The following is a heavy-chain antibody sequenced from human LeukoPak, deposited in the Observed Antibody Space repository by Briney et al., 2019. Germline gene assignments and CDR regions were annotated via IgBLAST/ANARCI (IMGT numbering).Heavy chain of an antibody. V-gene: IGHV3-23*01. D-gene: IGHD6-13*01. CDR2: ISGTGGRT. CDR3: ARDGYSNYWYLNL. CDR1: GITLSNYG. Sequence: GGSLTLSCAVSGITLSNYGMSWVRQAPGKGLEWVSSISGTGGRTYYADPVKGRFTISRDNSKNTLDLQMNSLRADDTAVYYCARDGYSNYWYLNLWGQGTLVTVSS. J-gene: IGHJ4*02.